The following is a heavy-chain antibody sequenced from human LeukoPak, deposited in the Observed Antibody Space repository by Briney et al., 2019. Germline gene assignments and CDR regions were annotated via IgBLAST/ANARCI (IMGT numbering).Heavy chain of an antibody. J-gene: IGHJ4*02. D-gene: IGHD2-2*02. CDR1: GFTFSSYS. CDR3: ASVVDTLFDY. CDR2: ISSSSSYI. Sequence: GGSLRLSCAASGFTFSSYSMNWVRQAPGKGLEWVSSISSSSSYIYYADSVKGRFTISRDNAENSLYLQMNSLRAEDTAVYYCASVVDTLFDYWGQGTLVTVSS. V-gene: IGHV3-21*01.